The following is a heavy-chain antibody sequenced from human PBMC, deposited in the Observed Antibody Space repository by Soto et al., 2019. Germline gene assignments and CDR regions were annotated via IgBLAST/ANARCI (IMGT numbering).Heavy chain of an antibody. J-gene: IGHJ6*02. V-gene: IGHV1-2*04. D-gene: IGHD2-15*01. Sequence: QVQLVQSGAEVKKPGASVKVSCKASGYTFTGYYMHWVRQAPGQGREWMGWINPNSGGTIYAQKFQGWVTMTRDTSISTAYMELSRLRSDDTAVYYCARDRSPTRLQYGMDVWGQGTTVTVSS. CDR1: GYTFTGYY. CDR2: INPNSGGT. CDR3: ARDRSPTRLQYGMDV.